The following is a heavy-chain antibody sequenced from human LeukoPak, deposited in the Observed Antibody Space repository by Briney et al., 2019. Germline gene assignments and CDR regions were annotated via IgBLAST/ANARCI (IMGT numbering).Heavy chain of an antibody. V-gene: IGHV1-18*04. Sequence: ASVKVSCKASGYTFTGYYMHWVRQAPGQGLEWMGWINPYNDITDYAQTFKGRVTMTTDTSTSTVYMELRSLRSDDTAVYYCARLFGELLLPSDHFYYMDVWGKGTAVTVSS. CDR2: INPYNDIT. CDR3: ARLFGELLLPSDHFYYMDV. CDR1: GYTFTGYY. D-gene: IGHD3-10*02. J-gene: IGHJ6*03.